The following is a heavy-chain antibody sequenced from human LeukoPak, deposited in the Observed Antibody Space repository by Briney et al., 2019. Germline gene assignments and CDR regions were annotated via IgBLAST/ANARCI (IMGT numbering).Heavy chain of an antibody. Sequence: GGSLRQSRAASGFTLSSYDVSWVRQAPGKGLEWVSAISGSGGSTYYADSVKGRFTISRDNSKNTLYLQMNSLRAEDTAVYYCAKDRIAVVGPSFYFVYWGKGTLFTVSS. CDR2: ISGSGGST. CDR1: GFTLSSYD. D-gene: IGHD6-19*01. V-gene: IGHV3-23*01. J-gene: IGHJ4*02. CDR3: AKDRIAVVGPSFYFVY.